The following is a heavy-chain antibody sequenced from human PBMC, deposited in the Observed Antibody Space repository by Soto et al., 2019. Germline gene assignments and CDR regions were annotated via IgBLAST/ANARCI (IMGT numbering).Heavy chain of an antibody. J-gene: IGHJ4*02. CDR1: GFTFSSYG. D-gene: IGHD3-22*01. CDR2: ISYDGSNK. Sequence: QVQLVESGGGVVQPGRSLRLSCAASGFTFSSYGMHWVRQAPGKGLEWVAVISYDGSNKYYADSVKGRFTISRDNSKNTLYLQMNSPRAEDTAVYYCAKDRGGYYPIDYWGQGTLVTVSS. V-gene: IGHV3-30*18. CDR3: AKDRGGYYPIDY.